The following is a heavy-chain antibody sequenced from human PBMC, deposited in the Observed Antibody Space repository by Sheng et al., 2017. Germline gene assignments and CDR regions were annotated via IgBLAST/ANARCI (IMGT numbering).Heavy chain of an antibody. J-gene: IGHJ3*02. V-gene: IGHV4-34*01. CDR2: INHSGST. Sequence: QVQLQQWGAGLLKPSETLSLTCAVYGGSFSGYYWSWIRQPPGKGLEWIGEINHSGSTNYNPSLKSRVTISVDTSKNQFSLKLSSVTAADTAVYYCARPRYKRGAFDIWGQGTMVTVSS. D-gene: IGHD1-20*01. CDR3: ARPRYKRGAFDI. CDR1: GGSFSGYY.